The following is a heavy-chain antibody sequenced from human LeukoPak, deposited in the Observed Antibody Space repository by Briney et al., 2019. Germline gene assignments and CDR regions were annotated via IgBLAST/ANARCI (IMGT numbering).Heavy chain of an antibody. Sequence: GGSLRLSCAASGFTFSDYYMSWIRRAPGKGLEWVSYISSSGSTIYYADSVKGRFTISRDNAKNSLYLQMNSLRAEDTAVYYCAKARWLQSLLFDYWGQGTLVTVSS. D-gene: IGHD5-24*01. CDR3: AKARWLQSLLFDY. V-gene: IGHV3-11*01. CDR1: GFTFSDYY. J-gene: IGHJ4*02. CDR2: ISSSGSTI.